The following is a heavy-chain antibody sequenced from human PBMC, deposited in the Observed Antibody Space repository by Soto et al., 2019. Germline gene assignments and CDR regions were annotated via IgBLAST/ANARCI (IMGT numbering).Heavy chain of an antibody. D-gene: IGHD6-13*01. CDR2: ISGSDDST. V-gene: IGHV3-23*01. CDR3: AKEGDSSIYYFDY. J-gene: IGHJ4*02. CDR1: GFTFSTYA. Sequence: GVSLRLSCAASGFTFSTYAMSWVRQAPGKGLEWVSTISGSDDSTYYADSVKGRFTIFRDNSKSTLYLQMNSLRAEDTAVYYCAKEGDSSIYYFDYWGQGTLVTVSS.